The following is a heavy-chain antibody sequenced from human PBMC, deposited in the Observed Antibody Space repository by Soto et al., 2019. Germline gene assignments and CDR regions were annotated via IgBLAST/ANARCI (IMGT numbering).Heavy chain of an antibody. Sequence: VQAVQSEAEAQQPGSSVKLSCKVSGVPFSNAAFSWVRQAPGQGLEWMGGVIPIFGWGKYAQKFQARVKISAEEMTEICYMEVMSLSIDDTVVYFCAGGGEYRHQAGTTENFGMDGWGQGTTVTVSS. V-gene: IGHV1-69*01. CDR3: AGGGEYRHQAGTTENFGMDG. CDR1: GVPFSNAA. D-gene: IGHD1-1*01. J-gene: IGHJ6*02. CDR2: VIPIFGWG.